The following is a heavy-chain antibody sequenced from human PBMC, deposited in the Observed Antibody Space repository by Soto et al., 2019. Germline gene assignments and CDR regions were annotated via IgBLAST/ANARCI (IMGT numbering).Heavy chain of an antibody. CDR3: ARAIGYCSGGSCYRLDI. D-gene: IGHD2-15*01. CDR1: GGTFSSYT. J-gene: IGHJ3*02. V-gene: IGHV1-69*02. Sequence: SVKVSCKASGGTFSSYTISWVRQAPGKGLEWMERISPILGIANYAQKLQGRVTITADKSTSTAYMELSSLRSEDTAVYCCARAIGYCSGGSCYRLDIWGQGTMVTVSS. CDR2: ISPILGIA.